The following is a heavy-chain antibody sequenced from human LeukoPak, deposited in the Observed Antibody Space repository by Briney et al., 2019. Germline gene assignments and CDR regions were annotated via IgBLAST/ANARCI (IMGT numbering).Heavy chain of an antibody. CDR1: GFTFSSYA. Sequence: GGSLRLSCAASGFTFSSYAMSWVRQAPGKGPEWVSAISGSGGSTYYADSVKGRFTISRDNAKNSVYLQMNSLRAEDTAVYYCARDSYGWHDRWDYWGQGTLVTVSS. CDR2: ISGSGGST. CDR3: ARDSYGWHDRWDY. J-gene: IGHJ4*02. V-gene: IGHV3-23*01. D-gene: IGHD1-1*01.